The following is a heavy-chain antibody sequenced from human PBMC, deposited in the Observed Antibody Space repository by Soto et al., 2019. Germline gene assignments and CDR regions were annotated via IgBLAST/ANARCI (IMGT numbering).Heavy chain of an antibody. J-gene: IGHJ4*02. D-gene: IGHD3-22*01. CDR3: AIGEEYDSSGYYQGFNY. Sequence: QVQLVESGGGVVQPGRSLRLSCAASGFTFSSYGMHWVRQAPGKGLEWVAVISYDGSNKYYADSVKGRFTISRDNSKNTLYLQMNSLRAEDTAVYYCAIGEEYDSSGYYQGFNYWGREPWSPSPQ. V-gene: IGHV3-30*03. CDR1: GFTFSSYG. CDR2: ISYDGSNK.